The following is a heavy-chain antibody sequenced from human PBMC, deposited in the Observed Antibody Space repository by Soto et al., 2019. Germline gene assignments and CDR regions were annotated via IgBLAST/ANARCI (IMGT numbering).Heavy chain of an antibody. Sequence: GGSLRLSCAASGFTFSSYAMSWVRKAPGKGLEWVSTINNSGRNTYYVDSVKGRFTISRDNSKNTLYGQMNSLRVEDTALYYCAREGYCTNGVCSDWYFNLWGRGTRCTSPQ. D-gene: IGHD2-8*01. V-gene: IGHV3-23*01. CDR3: AREGYCTNGVCSDWYFNL. J-gene: IGHJ2*01. CDR2: INNSGRNT. CDR1: GFTFSSYA.